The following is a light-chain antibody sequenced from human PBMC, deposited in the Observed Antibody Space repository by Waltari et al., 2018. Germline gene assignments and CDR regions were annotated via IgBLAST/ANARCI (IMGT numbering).Light chain of an antibody. V-gene: IGLV4-69*01. Sequence: QLVLTQSPSASASLGASVKLTCTLSSGHSSNVVAWLPQRPEKGPRYLMKVNSDGSHSKGDEIPDHFSGSSSGAERYLTISSLQSEDEADYYCQTGGHGTWVFGGGTKLTVL. CDR1: SGHSSNV. CDR3: QTGGHGTWV. CDR2: VNSDGSH. J-gene: IGLJ3*02.